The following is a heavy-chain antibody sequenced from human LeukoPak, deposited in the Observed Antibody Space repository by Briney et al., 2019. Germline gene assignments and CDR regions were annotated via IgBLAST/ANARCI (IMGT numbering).Heavy chain of an antibody. CDR2: IYCSGST. V-gene: IGHV4-59*01. CDR3: ARNDYSNYDAYYYYMDV. D-gene: IGHD4-11*01. Sequence: TSETLSLTCTVSGGSISSYYWSWIRQPPGKGLEWIGYIYCSGSTNYNPSLKSRVTISVDTSKNQFSLKLSSVTAADTAVYYCARNDYSNYDAYYYYMDVWGKGTTVTVSS. J-gene: IGHJ6*03. CDR1: GGSISSYY.